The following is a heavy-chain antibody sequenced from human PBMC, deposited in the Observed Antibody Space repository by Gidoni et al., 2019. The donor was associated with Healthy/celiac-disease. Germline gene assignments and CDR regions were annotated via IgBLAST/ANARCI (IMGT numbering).Heavy chain of an antibody. CDR3: ARGHYSSSWYGYSSGGYPDY. D-gene: IGHD6-19*01. CDR2: ISSSGSTI. V-gene: IGHV3-11*01. CDR1: GFTFSDYY. Sequence: QVQLVESGGGLVKPGGSLRLSCAASGFTFSDYYMSWIRQAPGKGLEWVSYISSSGSTIYYADSVKGRFTISRDNAKNSLYLQMNSLRAEDTAVYYCARGHYSSSWYGYSSGGYPDYWGQGTLVTVSS. J-gene: IGHJ4*02.